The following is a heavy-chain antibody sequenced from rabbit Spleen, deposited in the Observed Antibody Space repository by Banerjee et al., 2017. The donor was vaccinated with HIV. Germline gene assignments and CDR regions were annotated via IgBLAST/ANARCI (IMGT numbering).Heavy chain of an antibody. CDR3: ASDTGSSFSSYGMDL. CDR1: GFSFSSSYW. CDR2: IDTGSGST. D-gene: IGHD8-1*01. J-gene: IGHJ6*01. Sequence: QEQLVESGGGLVKPEGSLTLTCTASGFSFSSSYWMSWVRQAPGKGLEWIGCIDTGSGSTYYASWAKGRFTISKTSSTVDLKMTSLTAADTATYFCASDTGSSFSSYGMDLWGPGTLVTVS. V-gene: IGHV1S45*01.